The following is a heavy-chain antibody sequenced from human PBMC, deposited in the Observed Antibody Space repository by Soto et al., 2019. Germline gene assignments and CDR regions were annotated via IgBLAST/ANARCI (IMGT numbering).Heavy chain of an antibody. V-gene: IGHV3-23*01. J-gene: IGHJ4*02. CDR3: AKSSIAARPPHYFDY. D-gene: IGHD6-6*01. CDR2: ISGSGGST. CDR1: GCTFSSYA. Sequence: PGGSLRLSCAASGCTFSSYAMSCVRQAPGKGLEWVSAISGSGGSTYYADSVKGRFTISRDNSKNTLYLQMNSLRAEDTAVYYCAKSSIAARPPHYFDYWGQGTLVTVSS.